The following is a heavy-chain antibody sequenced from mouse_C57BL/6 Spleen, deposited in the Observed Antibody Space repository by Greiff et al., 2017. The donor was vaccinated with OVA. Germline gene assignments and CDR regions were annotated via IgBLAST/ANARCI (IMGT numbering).Heavy chain of an antibody. J-gene: IGHJ3*01. CDR3: ARDGSWFAY. V-gene: IGHV7-3*01. CDR1: GFTFTDYY. Sequence: EVKLMESGGGLVQPGGSLSLSCAASGFTFTDYYMSWVRQPPGKALEWLGFIRNKANGYTTEYSASVKGRFTISRDNSQSFLYLQMNALRAEDSATYYCARDGSWFAYWGQGTLVTVSA. CDR2: IRNKANGYTT.